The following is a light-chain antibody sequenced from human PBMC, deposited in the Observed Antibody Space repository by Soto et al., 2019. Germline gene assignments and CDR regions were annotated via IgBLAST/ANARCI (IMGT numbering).Light chain of an antibody. CDR2: EVT. Sequence: QSALTQPPSASGSPGQSVTISCTGTSSDGGDYNFVSWYQQHPGKAPNLIIYEVTKRPSGVPDRFSGSNSGNTAALTVSGLQAEDEADYYCSSYAGSSNVFATGTKVTVL. CDR1: SSDGGDYNF. CDR3: SSYAGSSNV. V-gene: IGLV2-8*01. J-gene: IGLJ1*01.